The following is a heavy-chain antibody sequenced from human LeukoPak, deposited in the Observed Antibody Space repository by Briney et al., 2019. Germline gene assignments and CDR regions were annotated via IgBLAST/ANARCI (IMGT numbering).Heavy chain of an antibody. J-gene: IGHJ4*02. CDR1: GFIFSDYY. D-gene: IGHD1-26*01. CDR3: ATTVVGVSDY. Sequence: GGSLRLSCAASGFIFSDYYMSWIRQAPGKGLEWVSDISSSGVIKDYADSVKGRFTISRDNAKNSLYLQMKSLRADDTAVYYCATTVVGVSDYWGQGTLVTVSS. V-gene: IGHV3-11*01. CDR2: ISSSGVIK.